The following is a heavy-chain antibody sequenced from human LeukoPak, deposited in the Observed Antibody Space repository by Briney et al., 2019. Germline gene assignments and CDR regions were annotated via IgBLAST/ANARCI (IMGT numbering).Heavy chain of an antibody. CDR3: AKNGDRGAYCSGGSCYPYFYYYMDV. J-gene: IGHJ6*03. CDR1: GFTFSSYG. Sequence: QSGGTLRLSCAASGFTFSSYGMSWVRQAPGKGLEWVSAINTSGGSTYYADSVKGRFTISRDNSKNTLYLQMNSLRAEDTAIYYCAKNGDRGAYCSGGSCYPYFYYYMDVWGKGTTVTISS. V-gene: IGHV3-23*01. CDR2: INTSGGST. D-gene: IGHD2-15*01.